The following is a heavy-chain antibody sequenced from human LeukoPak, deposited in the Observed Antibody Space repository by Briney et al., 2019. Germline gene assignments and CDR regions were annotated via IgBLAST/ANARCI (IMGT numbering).Heavy chain of an antibody. Sequence: ASVKVSCKASGGTFSSYGISWVRQAPGQGLEWMGWISAYNGNTNYAQKLQGRVTMTTDTSTSTAYMELSSLRSEDTAVYYCAREASRVARLNWFDPWGQGTLVTVSS. CDR1: GGTFSSYG. D-gene: IGHD6-6*01. CDR2: ISAYNGNT. J-gene: IGHJ5*02. V-gene: IGHV1-18*01. CDR3: AREASRVARLNWFDP.